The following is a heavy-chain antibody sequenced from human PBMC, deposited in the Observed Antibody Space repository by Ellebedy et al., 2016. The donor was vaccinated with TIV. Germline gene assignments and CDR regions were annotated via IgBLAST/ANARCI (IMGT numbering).Heavy chain of an antibody. D-gene: IGHD3-10*01. Sequence: SQTLSLTCXVYGGSFSGYYCSWIRQPPGKGLEWIGEINHSGSTNYNPSLKSRVTISVDTSKNQFSLKLRSVTAADTAVYYCARVLIRGVIPIYRFDYWGQGTLVTVSS. CDR2: INHSGST. CDR1: GGSFSGYY. CDR3: ARVLIRGVIPIYRFDY. J-gene: IGHJ4*02. V-gene: IGHV4-34*01.